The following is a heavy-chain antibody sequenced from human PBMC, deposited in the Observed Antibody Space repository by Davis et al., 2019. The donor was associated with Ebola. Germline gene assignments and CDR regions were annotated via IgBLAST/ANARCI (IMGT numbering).Heavy chain of an antibody. CDR1: GFTFSGSA. CDR2: IRSKANSYAT. D-gene: IGHD4-17*01. V-gene: IGHV3-73*01. J-gene: IGHJ4*02. Sequence: PGGSLRLSCAASGFTFSGSAMHWVRQASGKGLEWVGRIRSKANSYATAYAASVKGRFTISRDDSKNTAYLQMNSLKTEDTAVNYCTNTVTTVDYWGQGTLVTVSS. CDR3: TNTVTTVDY.